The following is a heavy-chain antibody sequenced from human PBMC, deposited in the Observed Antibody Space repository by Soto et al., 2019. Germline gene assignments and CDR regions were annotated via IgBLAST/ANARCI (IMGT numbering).Heavy chain of an antibody. Sequence: QLQLQESGPGLVKPSETLSLTCTVSRGSISSSSYYWGWIRQPPGKGLEWIGSIYYSGSTYYNPSLESRGTISIDPSKTQFSLKLSSVTAADTAVYYCATYDISNWFDPWGQGTLVTVSS. V-gene: IGHV4-39*01. D-gene: IGHD3-9*01. CDR1: RGSISSSSYY. J-gene: IGHJ5*02. CDR2: IYYSGST. CDR3: ATYDISNWFDP.